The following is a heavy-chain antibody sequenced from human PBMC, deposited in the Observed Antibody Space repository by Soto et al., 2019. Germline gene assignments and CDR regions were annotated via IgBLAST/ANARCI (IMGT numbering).Heavy chain of an antibody. J-gene: IGHJ4*02. D-gene: IGHD3-9*01. CDR3: ARSHDILTGFSSPHFDY. CDR2: IYDSGST. CDR1: GDSVSSYY. Sequence: QVQLQESGPGLVNPSETLSLTCTVSGDSVSSYYWSWIRQPPGKGLEWIGYIYDSGSTNYNPSLKSRVTISVDTSKNQFSLKLSSVTAADTAVYYCARSHDILTGFSSPHFDYWGQGTLVTVSS. V-gene: IGHV4-59*02.